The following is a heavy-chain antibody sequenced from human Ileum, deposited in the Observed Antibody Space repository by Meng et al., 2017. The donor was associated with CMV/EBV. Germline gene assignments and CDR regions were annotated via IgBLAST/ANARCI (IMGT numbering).Heavy chain of an antibody. CDR2: IYWDEDK. D-gene: IGHD3-16*01. J-gene: IGHJ4*02. Sequence: ITLKGSVPTLVKPTQTPPLTCTVSGFSTSTRGVGVGWIRQPPGKALEWLALIYWDEDKGYSPSLKRRLTITKDTSKNQVVLTMTNVDPVDTATYFCARSLYYSSYYFDYWGQGTLVTVSS. CDR3: ARSLYYSSYYFDY. V-gene: IGHV2-5*02. CDR1: GFSTSTRGVG.